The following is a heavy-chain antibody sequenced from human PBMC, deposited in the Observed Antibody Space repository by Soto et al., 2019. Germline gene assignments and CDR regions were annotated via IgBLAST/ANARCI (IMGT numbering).Heavy chain of an antibody. D-gene: IGHD5-18*01. CDR2: LNPDTGNT. J-gene: IGHJ3*01. CDR1: GFTFSDNL. CDR3: ARDSHSVGPRANDAFDV. V-gene: IGHV1-3*01. Sequence: QVQLVQSGAELKKPGASVNISCTASGFTFSDNLINWVRHAPGQGLEWMGWLNPDTGNTRYSETFQGRVTISRHSSASRAYLEVSDLENEDTALYFGARDSHSVGPRANDAFDVWGQGTMIPVSS.